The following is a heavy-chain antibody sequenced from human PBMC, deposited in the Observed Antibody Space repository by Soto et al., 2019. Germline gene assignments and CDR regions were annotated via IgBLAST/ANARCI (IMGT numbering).Heavy chain of an antibody. Sequence: EVQRVESGGDLVQPGGSLRLSCAASGFTFSTCWMHWVRQAPGKGPLWVSRIKTDGTYATSADSVKGRFTISRDNAKNTLSLQMNSLRVEDAAVYYCAAGGSGYYANWRQGTLVTVSS. CDR3: AAGGSGYYAN. J-gene: IGHJ4*02. D-gene: IGHD3-22*01. CDR2: IKTDGTYA. CDR1: GFTFSTCW. V-gene: IGHV3-74*01.